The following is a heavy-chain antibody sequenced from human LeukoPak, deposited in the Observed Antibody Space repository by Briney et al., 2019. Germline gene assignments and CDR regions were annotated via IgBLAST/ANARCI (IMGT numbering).Heavy chain of an antibody. Sequence: PAASVKVSCKASGYTFTSYDINWVRQATGQGLEWMGWMNPNSGNTGYAQKFQGRVTITRDTSINTAYMELSSLRPEDTGVYYCARVDGSPDSWGQGTLVTVSS. CDR3: ARVDGSPDS. CDR2: MNPNSGNT. CDR1: GYTFTSYD. D-gene: IGHD2-15*01. J-gene: IGHJ5*02. V-gene: IGHV1-8*03.